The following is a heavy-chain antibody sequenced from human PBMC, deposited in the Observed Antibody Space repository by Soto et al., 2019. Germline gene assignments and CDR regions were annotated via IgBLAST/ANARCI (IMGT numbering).Heavy chain of an antibody. CDR3: AKGTGDYYYYLDV. D-gene: IGHD3-10*01. CDR2: TSGGGGTT. V-gene: IGHV3-23*01. Sequence: EVQLLESGGGLVQPGGSLRLSCAASGFTFSSYPMTWVRQATGKGLEWVSATSGGGGTTYYADSVKGRFTISRDNSKNTLYLEMNNLRPEDTAVYFCAKGTGDYYYYLDVWGKGTTVTVSS. J-gene: IGHJ6*03. CDR1: GFTFSSYP.